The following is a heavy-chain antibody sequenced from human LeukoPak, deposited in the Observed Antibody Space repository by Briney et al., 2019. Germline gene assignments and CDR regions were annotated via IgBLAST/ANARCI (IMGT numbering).Heavy chain of an antibody. CDR2: ISAYNGNT. CDR3: ARDREEGGRYYDFWSGYWGPNY. Sequence: GASVKVSCKASRYTFTSYGISWVRQAPGQGLEWMGWISAYNGNTNYAQKLQGRVTMTTDTSTSTAYMELRSLRSDDTAVYYCARDREEGGRYYDFWSGYWGPNYWGQGTLVTVSS. D-gene: IGHD3-3*01. V-gene: IGHV1-18*01. CDR1: RYTFTSYG. J-gene: IGHJ4*02.